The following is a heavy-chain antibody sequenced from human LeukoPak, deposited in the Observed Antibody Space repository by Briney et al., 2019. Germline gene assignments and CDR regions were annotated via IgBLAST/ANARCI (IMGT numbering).Heavy chain of an antibody. CDR3: ARDPYYGSGSYSD. D-gene: IGHD3-10*01. V-gene: IGHV1-2*02. CDR2: INPNSGGT. J-gene: IGHJ4*02. CDR1: GYTFTGYY. Sequence: ASVKVSCKASGYTFTGYYMHWVRQAPGQGLEWMGWINPNSGGTDYAQKFQGRVTMTRDTSTSTAYMELRSLRSDDTAVYYCARDPYYGSGSYSDWGQGTLVTVSS.